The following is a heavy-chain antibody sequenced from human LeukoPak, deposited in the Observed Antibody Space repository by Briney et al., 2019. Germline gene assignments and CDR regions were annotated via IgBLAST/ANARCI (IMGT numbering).Heavy chain of an antibody. J-gene: IGHJ4*02. CDR3: AKDPYVVSLDY. CDR1: GFTFSNYE. V-gene: IGHV3-48*03. CDR2: ISSSGSTI. Sequence: GGSLRLSCAASGFTFSNYEMNWVRQAPGKGLEWVSYISSSGSTIYYAGSVKGRFTISRDNSKNMLYLQMNGLRADDTAVYYCAKDPYVVSLDYWGQGTLVTVSS. D-gene: IGHD3-16*02.